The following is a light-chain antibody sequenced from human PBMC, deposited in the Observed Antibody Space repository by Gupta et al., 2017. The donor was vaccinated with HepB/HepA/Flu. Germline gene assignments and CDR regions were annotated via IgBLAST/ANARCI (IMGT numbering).Light chain of an antibody. CDR1: QDIRTW. CDR2: AAS. CDR3: QEANRFPIT. Sequence: DIPMTQSPSSVSASVGDRVTITCRASQDIRTWLAWYQQKPGRAPKLLMYAASTLQSGVSSRFSGSGSGTDFTLTISSLQSEDLATYYCQEANRFPITFGGGTKVEIK. V-gene: IGKV1D-12*01. J-gene: IGKJ4*01.